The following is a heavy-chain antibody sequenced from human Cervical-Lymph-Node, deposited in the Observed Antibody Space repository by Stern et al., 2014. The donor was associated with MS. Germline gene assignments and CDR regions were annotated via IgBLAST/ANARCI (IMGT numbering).Heavy chain of an antibody. CDR2: IRRKANDYST. Sequence: DQLVESGGGLVQPGGSLRLSCAASGFSFSAYPMDWVRQAPGKGLEWVGRIRRKANDYSTEYAASVRGRFTISRDDSKNSLYLEMNGLKTEDTAVYFCSRVTVGTTRWTVDYWGQGTRVTVSS. CDR3: SRVTVGTTRWTVDY. V-gene: IGHV3-72*01. J-gene: IGHJ4*02. D-gene: IGHD1-26*01. CDR1: GFSFSAYP.